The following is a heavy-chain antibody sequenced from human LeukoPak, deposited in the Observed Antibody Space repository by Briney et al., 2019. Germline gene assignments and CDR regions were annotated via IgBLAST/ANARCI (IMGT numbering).Heavy chain of an antibody. CDR3: ARLPHYYDSSGYLVY. V-gene: IGHV1-2*02. Sequence: VASVKVSCKASGYTFTGYYMHWVRQAPGQGLEWMGWINPNSGGTNYAQKFQGRVTMTRDTSISTAYMELSRLRSDDTAVYYCARLPHYYDSSGYLVYWGQGTLVTVSS. D-gene: IGHD3-22*01. CDR2: INPNSGGT. J-gene: IGHJ4*02. CDR1: GYTFTGYY.